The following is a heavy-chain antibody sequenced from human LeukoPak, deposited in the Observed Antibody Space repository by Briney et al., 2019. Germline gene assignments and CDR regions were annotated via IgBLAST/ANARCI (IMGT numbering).Heavy chain of an antibody. J-gene: IGHJ5*02. CDR1: GGTFSSYA. V-gene: IGHV1-69*04. CDR3: ARDSGYGSGSYYSSGFDP. CDR2: IIPIFGIA. Sequence: SVKVSCKASGGTFSSYAISWVRQAPGQGLEWMGRIIPIFGIANYAQKSQGRVTITADKSTSTAYMELSSLRSEDTAVYYCARDSGYGSGSYYSSGFDPWGQGTLVTVSS. D-gene: IGHD3-10*01.